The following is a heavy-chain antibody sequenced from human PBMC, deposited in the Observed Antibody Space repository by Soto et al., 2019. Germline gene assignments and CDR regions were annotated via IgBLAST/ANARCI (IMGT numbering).Heavy chain of an antibody. CDR1: GGSISNYY. J-gene: IGHJ6*02. CDR3: ARGGIEAAGNHYYGMDV. Sequence: PSETLSLTCTVSGGSISNYYWTWIRQPPGKGLEWIGYIYYSGSTNYNPSLKSRVTISVDTSKNQFSLKLSSATAADTVVYYCARGGIEAAGNHYYGMDVWGQGTTVTVSS. CDR2: IYYSGST. D-gene: IGHD6-13*01. V-gene: IGHV4-59*01.